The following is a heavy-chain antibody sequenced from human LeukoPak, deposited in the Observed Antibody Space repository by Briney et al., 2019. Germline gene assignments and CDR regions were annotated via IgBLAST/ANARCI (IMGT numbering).Heavy chain of an antibody. CDR3: ARAPYDYVWGSYRSIRYYYYMDV. CDR2: IIPIFGTA. Sequence: SVKVSCKASGGTFSSYAISWVRQAPGQGLEWMGGIIPIFGTANYAQKFQGRVTITADESTSTAYMELSSLRSEDTAVYYCARAPYDYVWGSYRSIRYYYYMDVWGKGTTVTVSS. J-gene: IGHJ6*03. D-gene: IGHD3-16*02. V-gene: IGHV1-69*13. CDR1: GGTFSSYA.